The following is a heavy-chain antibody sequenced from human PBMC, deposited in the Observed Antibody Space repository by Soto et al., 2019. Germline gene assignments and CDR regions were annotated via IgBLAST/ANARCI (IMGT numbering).Heavy chain of an antibody. D-gene: IGHD2-15*01. CDR3: AQDREGDLAMTCYFAS. V-gene: IGHV3-23*01. CDR2: ISGSGGST. Sequence: GGSLSLSCASSGFTFSSYAMSWVRQAPGKGLEWVSAISGSGGSTYYADSVKGRFTISRDNSKNTLYLQMNSLRAEDTAVYYSAQDREGDLAMTCYFASWGHGTLLRFSS. J-gene: IGHJ5*01. CDR1: GFTFSSYA.